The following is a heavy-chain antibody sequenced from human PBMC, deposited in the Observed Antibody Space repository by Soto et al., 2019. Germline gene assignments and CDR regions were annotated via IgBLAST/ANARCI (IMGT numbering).Heavy chain of an antibody. CDR1: GFTFSSYA. V-gene: IGHV3-23*01. J-gene: IGHJ4*02. D-gene: IGHD3-22*01. Sequence: LRLSCAASGFTFSSYAMSWVRQAPGKGLGWVSAISGSGGSTYYADSVKGRFTISRDNSKNTLYLQMNSLRAEDTAVYYCAKDRAPNYYDSSGLAFDYWGQGTLVTVSS. CDR2: ISGSGGST. CDR3: AKDRAPNYYDSSGLAFDY.